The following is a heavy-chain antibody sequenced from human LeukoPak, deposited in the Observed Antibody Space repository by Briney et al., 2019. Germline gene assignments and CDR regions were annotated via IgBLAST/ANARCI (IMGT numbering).Heavy chain of an antibody. J-gene: IGHJ4*02. Sequence: SETLSLTCTVSGYSISSGYYWGWIRQPPGKGLEWIGSIYHSGSTYYNPSLKSRVAISVDTSKNQFSLKLSSVTAADTAVYYCAKGSQIRIRDWGQGTLVTVSS. CDR3: AKGSQIRIRD. V-gene: IGHV4-38-2*02. CDR1: GYSISSGYY. D-gene: IGHD3-3*02. CDR2: IYHSGST.